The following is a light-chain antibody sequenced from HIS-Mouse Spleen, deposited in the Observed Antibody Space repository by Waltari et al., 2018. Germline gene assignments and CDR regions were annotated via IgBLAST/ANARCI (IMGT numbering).Light chain of an antibody. Sequence: QSVLTQPPSASGTPGQRVPISCSGSRSNIGSNTVNWYQPLPGTAPKLLIYSNNQRPSGVPDRFSGSKSGTSASLAISGLQSEDEADYYCAAWDDSLNGWVFGGGTKLTVL. CDR2: SNN. CDR3: AAWDDSLNGWV. CDR1: RSNIGSNT. V-gene: IGLV1-44*01. J-gene: IGLJ3*02.